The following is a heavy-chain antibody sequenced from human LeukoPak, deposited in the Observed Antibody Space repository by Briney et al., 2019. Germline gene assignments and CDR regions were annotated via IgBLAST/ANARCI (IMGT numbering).Heavy chain of an antibody. CDR3: ASRDPCSGDICYGLGY. CDR1: GFTISNNG. V-gene: IGHV3-23*01. J-gene: IGHJ4*02. CDR2: LSWTRRDT. Sequence: GGSLRLSCAASGFTISNNGMHWVRQAPGKGLEWVSGLSWTRRDTYYADSVKGRFTISRDNSKNTLYLQMNSLRGEDTATYYCASRDPCSGDICYGLGYWGQGTLVTVST. D-gene: IGHD2-15*01.